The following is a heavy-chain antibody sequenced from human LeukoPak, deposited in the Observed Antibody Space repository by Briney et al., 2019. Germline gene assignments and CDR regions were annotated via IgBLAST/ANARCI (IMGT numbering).Heavy chain of an antibody. CDR3: ARRPQSYIDV. J-gene: IGHJ6*03. CDR1: GGSINSYY. Sequence: PSETLSLTCSVSGGSINSYYWSWIRQPPGKGLEWIGYIYYTGNTNYNPSLKSRVTISVDTSKNQFSLKLSSVTAADTAVYYCARRPQSYIDVWGKGTTVTVSS. V-gene: IGHV4-59*08. CDR2: IYYTGNT.